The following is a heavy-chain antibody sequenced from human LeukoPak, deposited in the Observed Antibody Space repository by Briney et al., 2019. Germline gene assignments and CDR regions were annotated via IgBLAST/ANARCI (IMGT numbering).Heavy chain of an antibody. D-gene: IGHD2-15*01. CDR1: GYTLTELS. Sequence: GASVKVSCKVSGYTLTELSMHWVRQAPGKGLEWMGGFDPEDGETIYAQKFQGRVTMTEDTSTDTAYMELSSLRSEDTAVYYCATHIVVVVAATQGDAFDIWGQGTMVTVSS. CDR3: ATHIVVVVAATQGDAFDI. J-gene: IGHJ3*02. V-gene: IGHV1-24*01. CDR2: FDPEDGET.